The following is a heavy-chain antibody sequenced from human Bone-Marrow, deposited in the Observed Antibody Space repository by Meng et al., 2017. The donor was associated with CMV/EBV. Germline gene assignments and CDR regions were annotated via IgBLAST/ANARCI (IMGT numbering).Heavy chain of an antibody. CDR2: ITGGDSNT. D-gene: IGHD6-6*01. V-gene: IGHV3-23*01. CDR1: GIAFSSYA. CDR3: AKGPLPARPYYFDY. Sequence: AAGIAFSSYAMTWVRQAPGKGLEWVSTITGGDSNTYYADSAKGRFTISRDISKNTLYLQVNSLRAEDTAVYYCAKGPLPARPYYFDYWGQGTLVTVSS. J-gene: IGHJ4*02.